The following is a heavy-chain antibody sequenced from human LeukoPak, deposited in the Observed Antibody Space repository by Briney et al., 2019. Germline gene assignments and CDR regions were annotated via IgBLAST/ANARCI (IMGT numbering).Heavy chain of an antibody. CDR3: AGNPYYCDRSGYLEF. D-gene: IGHD3-22*01. V-gene: IGHV1-58*02. Sequence: SVKVSCKASGFTFTGFAMQWVRQAPGQRLEWIGWITAGSGNTNSAQKFQERVTITRDMSTSTAYMEMSRLRSEGTAVCFFAGNPYYCDRSGYLEFWGEGTLLTVSS. J-gene: IGHJ4*02. CDR1: GFTFTGFA. CDR2: ITAGSGNT.